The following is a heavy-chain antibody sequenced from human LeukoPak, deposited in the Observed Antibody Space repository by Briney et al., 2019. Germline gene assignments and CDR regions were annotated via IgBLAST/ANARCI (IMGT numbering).Heavy chain of an antibody. D-gene: IGHD4-11*01. V-gene: IGHV1-46*01. CDR3: ARTQDYITYWYFDL. CDR2: IHPSGGST. J-gene: IGHJ2*01. Sequence: ASVKVSCTASRYTFTSHYIHWRRQAPGQHLEWMGVIHPSGGSTNYAQGFQGRVTMTRDTSTSTVYMELSSLSSEDTALYYCARTQDYITYWYFDLWGPGTLVTVSS. CDR1: RYTFTSHY.